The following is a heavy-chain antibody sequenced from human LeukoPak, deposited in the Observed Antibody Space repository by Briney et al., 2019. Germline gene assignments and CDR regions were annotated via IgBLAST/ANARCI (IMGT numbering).Heavy chain of an antibody. CDR3: ARDVTPATL. J-gene: IGHJ4*02. Sequence: SKTLSLTCAVSGYSISSGYYWGWIRQPPGKGLEWIGSIYHSGSTYYNPSLKSRVTISVDTSKNQFSLRLSSVTAADTAVYYCARDVTPATLWGQGTLVTVSS. CDR2: IYHSGST. CDR1: GYSISSGYY. V-gene: IGHV4-38-2*02. D-gene: IGHD3-16*01.